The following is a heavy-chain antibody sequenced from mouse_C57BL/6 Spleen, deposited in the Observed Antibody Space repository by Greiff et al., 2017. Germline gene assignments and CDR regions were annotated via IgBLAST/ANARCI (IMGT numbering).Heavy chain of an antibody. CDR3: SRDGYYDAMDY. CDR1: GYTFTSYW. V-gene: IGHV1-52*01. D-gene: IGHD2-3*01. J-gene: IGHJ4*01. CDR2: IDPSDSET. Sequence: QVQLQQPGAELVRPGSSVKLSCKASGYTFTSYWMHWVKQRPIQGLEWIGNIDPSDSETHYNQKFKDKATLTVDKSSRTAYMQLSSLTSEDSAVYYCSRDGYYDAMDYWGQGTSVTVSA.